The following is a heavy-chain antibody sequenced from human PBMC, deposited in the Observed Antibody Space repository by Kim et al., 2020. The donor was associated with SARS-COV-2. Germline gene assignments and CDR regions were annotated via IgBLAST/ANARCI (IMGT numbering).Heavy chain of an antibody. CDR3: AKDAGLPNGMDV. J-gene: IGHJ6*02. CDR1: GFTVYSDY. CDR2: IYSDGTI. Sequence: GGSLRLSCAASGFTVYSDYMTWVRQAPEKGLEWVSTIYSDGTIRYADSVRGRFTLSRDDSKNALFLQMSSLRVEDTAIYYCAKDAGLPNGMDVWGQGTTVTVSS. V-gene: IGHV3-53*01.